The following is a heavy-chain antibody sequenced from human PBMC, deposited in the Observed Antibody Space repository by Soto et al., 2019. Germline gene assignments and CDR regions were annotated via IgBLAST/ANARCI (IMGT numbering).Heavy chain of an antibody. CDR1: GYSVTTYW. D-gene: IGHD2-15*01. J-gene: IGHJ2*01. Sequence: EVQLVQSGAEVKKPGESLKISCKGSGYSVTTYWIGWVRQMSGKGLEWTGIIYPGDSDTRYSPSFQGQVTISADKSISTAYLQWSSLKASDTAMYYCARHHLAVYCSGVHCYSADIYWYFDLWGRGSLVPVSS. CDR3: ARHHLAVYCSGVHCYSADIYWYFDL. V-gene: IGHV5-51*01. CDR2: IYPGDSDT.